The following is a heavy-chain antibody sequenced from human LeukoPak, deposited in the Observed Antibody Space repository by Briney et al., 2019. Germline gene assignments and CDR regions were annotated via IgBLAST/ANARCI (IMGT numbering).Heavy chain of an antibody. J-gene: IGHJ4*02. Sequence: GGSLRLSCAASGNYWMHWVRQAPGKGLVWVSHINSDGSWTSYADSVKGRFTISKDNAKNTVYLQVNSLRAEDTAVYYCVSFYETYWGRGTLVTVSS. V-gene: IGHV3-74*01. CDR2: INSDGSWT. CDR3: VSFYETY. CDR1: GNYW. D-gene: IGHD2/OR15-2a*01.